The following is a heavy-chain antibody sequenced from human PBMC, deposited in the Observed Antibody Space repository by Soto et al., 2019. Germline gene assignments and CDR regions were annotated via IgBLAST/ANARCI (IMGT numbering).Heavy chain of an antibody. J-gene: IGHJ4*02. CDR3: AGNLHLGELSFGY. Sequence: GGSLRLSCAASGFTVSSNYMSWVRQAPGKGLEWVSVIYSGGSTYYADSVKGRFTISRDTSKNTLYVQMNSLRAEDTAVYYCAGNLHLGELSFGYWGQGTLVTVSS. V-gene: IGHV3-66*01. CDR1: GFTVSSNY. D-gene: IGHD3-16*02. CDR2: IYSGGST.